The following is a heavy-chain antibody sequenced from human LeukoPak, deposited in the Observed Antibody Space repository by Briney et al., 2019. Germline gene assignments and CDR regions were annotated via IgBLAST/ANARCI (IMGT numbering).Heavy chain of an antibody. CDR2: IWYYGSNK. CDR1: GFTFSSYG. V-gene: IGHV3-33*01. D-gene: IGHD2-2*01. CDR3: ARDCSVPSTSCYELELHDAFDI. J-gene: IGHJ3*02. Sequence: GRSLRLSYAASGFTFSSYGMHWVPQAPGKGLEWVAVIWYYGSNKYYADSVKGRFTISRDNSKNTLYLQMNSLRAEETAVYYCARDCSVPSTSCYELELHDAFDIWGQGTMVTVSS.